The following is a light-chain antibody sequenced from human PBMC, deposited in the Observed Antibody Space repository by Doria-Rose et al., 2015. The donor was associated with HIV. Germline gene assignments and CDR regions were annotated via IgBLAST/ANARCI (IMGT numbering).Light chain of an antibody. Sequence: TQSPDTLSLSPGERATLSCRASQSFSSTYLAWYQQKPGQAPSLLIYDGSTRATGIPDRFSASGSGTDFTLTISRLEPEDFALYYCHQYGTSWTFGQGTKVEI. CDR1: QSFSSTY. J-gene: IGKJ1*01. CDR3: HQYGTSWT. CDR2: DGS. V-gene: IGKV3-20*01.